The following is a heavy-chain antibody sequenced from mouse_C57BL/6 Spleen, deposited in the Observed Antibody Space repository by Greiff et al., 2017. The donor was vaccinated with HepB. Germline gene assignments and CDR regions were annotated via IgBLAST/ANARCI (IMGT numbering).Heavy chain of an antibody. CDR2: ISYDGSN. J-gene: IGHJ3*01. Sequence: VQLKESGPGLVKPSQSLSLTCSVTGYSITSGYYWNWIRQFPGNKLEWMGYISYDGSNNYNPSLKNRISITRDTSKNQFFLKLNSVTTEDTATYYCARDVTTPWFAYWGQGTLVTVSA. CDR3: ARDVTTPWFAY. CDR1: GYSITSGYY. V-gene: IGHV3-6*01. D-gene: IGHD2-3*01.